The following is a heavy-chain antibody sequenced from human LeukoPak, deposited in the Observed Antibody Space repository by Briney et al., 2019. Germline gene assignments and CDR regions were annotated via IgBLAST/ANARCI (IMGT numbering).Heavy chain of an antibody. Sequence: SETLSLTCAVYGGSFSGYYWSWIRQPPGKGLEWIGEINHSGSTNYNPSLKSRVTISVDTSKNQFSLKLSSVTAADTAVYYCARVKYQPLPRPHYGMDVWGQGTTVTVSS. D-gene: IGHD2-2*01. CDR1: GGSFSGYY. V-gene: IGHV4-34*01. J-gene: IGHJ6*02. CDR2: INHSGST. CDR3: ARVKYQPLPRPHYGMDV.